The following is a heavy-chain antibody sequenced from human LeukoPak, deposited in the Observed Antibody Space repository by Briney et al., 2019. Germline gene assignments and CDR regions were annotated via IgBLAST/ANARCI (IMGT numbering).Heavy chain of an antibody. CDR2: IYHSGST. V-gene: IGHV4-4*02. CDR1: GISINTYYW. D-gene: IGHD1-26*01. Sequence: PSETLSLTCTVSGISINTYYWSWVRQPPGKGLEWIGEIYHSGSTNYNPSLKSRVTISVDKSKNQFSLKLSSVTAADTAVYYCARVGPVGATPFDPWGQGTLVTVSS. J-gene: IGHJ5*02. CDR3: ARVGPVGATPFDP.